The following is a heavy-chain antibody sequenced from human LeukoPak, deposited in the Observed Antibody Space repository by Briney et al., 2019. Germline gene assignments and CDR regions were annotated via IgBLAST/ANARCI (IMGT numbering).Heavy chain of an antibody. CDR2: IYHSGST. Sequence: SETLSLTCTVSGYSISSGYYWGWIRQPPGKGLEWIGSIYHSGSTYYNPSLKSRVTISVDTSKNQFSLKLSSVTAADTAVYYCARDTIYSSSSGMEGVIDYWGQGTLVTVSS. V-gene: IGHV4-38-2*02. CDR1: GYSISSGYY. D-gene: IGHD6-6*01. CDR3: ARDTIYSSSSGMEGVIDY. J-gene: IGHJ4*02.